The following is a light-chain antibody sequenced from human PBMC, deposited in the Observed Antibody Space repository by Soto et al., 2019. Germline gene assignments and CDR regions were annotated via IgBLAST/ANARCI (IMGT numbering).Light chain of an antibody. CDR3: QHRMNWPLT. J-gene: IGKJ5*01. CDR2: DAS. Sequence: EIVLTQSPGIFSLSPGERATLSCRASQSVSSNYLAWYQQKLGQAPRLLIYDASNRATGIPARFSGSGSETDFTLTISSLEPEDFAVYYCQHRMNWPLTFGQGTRLEI. V-gene: IGKV3-11*01. CDR1: QSVSSNY.